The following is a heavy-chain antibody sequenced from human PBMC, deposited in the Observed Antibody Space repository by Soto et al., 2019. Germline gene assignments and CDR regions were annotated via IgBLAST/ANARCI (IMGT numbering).Heavy chain of an antibody. Sequence: EVQLVESGGGLVQPGGSLRLSCAAYGFTFTAYWMNWVRQAPGKGLEWVANIKQDGSERYYVDSVKGRFTISRDNAKKSLYLQMDSLRDEDTAVYYCSGGTGWLVTDWGQGTLVTVSS. J-gene: IGHJ1*01. CDR1: GFTFTAYW. V-gene: IGHV3-7*04. D-gene: IGHD6-19*01. CDR3: SGGTGWLVTD. CDR2: IKQDGSER.